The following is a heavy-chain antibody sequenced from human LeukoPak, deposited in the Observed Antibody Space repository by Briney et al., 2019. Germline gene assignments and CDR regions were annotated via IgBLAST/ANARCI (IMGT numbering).Heavy chain of an antibody. J-gene: IGHJ6*03. CDR1: GGSFSGYY. CDR3: ARDLKWELPPFYYYYYMDV. CDR2: MSYSGST. D-gene: IGHD1-26*01. Sequence: SETLSLTCAVYGGSFSGYYWSWIRQPPGKGLEWIGSMSYSGSTYYNPSLKSRVTISVDTSKNQFSLKLSSVTAADTAVYYCARDLKWELPPFYYYYYMDVWGKGTTVTVSS. V-gene: IGHV4-34*01.